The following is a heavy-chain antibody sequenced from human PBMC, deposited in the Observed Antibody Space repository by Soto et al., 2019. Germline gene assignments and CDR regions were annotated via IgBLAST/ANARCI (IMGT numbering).Heavy chain of an antibody. CDR3: SRIMGGDAGGYFDS. J-gene: IGHJ4*02. D-gene: IGHD3-16*01. CDR1: GFSLTSGRVG. CDR2: IFSNGEK. Sequence: QVTLKESGPVLVKPTETLTLTCTVSGFSLTSGRVGVSWIRQPPGKALEWLAHIFSNGEKSYNSSLKTRLTMSRAPSKSQVVFIMTNMDPADSATYYCSRIMGGDAGGYFDSWGQGTLVTVSS. V-gene: IGHV2-26*01.